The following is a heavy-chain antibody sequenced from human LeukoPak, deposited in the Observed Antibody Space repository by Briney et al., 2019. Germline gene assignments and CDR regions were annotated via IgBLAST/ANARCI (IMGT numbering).Heavy chain of an antibody. CDR1: GFTFGDYA. D-gene: IGHD2-2*01. Sequence: PGGSLRLSCTASGFTFGDYAMSWVRQAPGKGLEWVSGISGSGVSTFYADSVKGRFTISRDNPRNTLYLQMNSLRAEDTAVYYCAEDRCSSTSCQYDFDYWGRGTLVTVSS. J-gene: IGHJ4*02. V-gene: IGHV3-23*01. CDR2: ISGSGVST. CDR3: AEDRCSSTSCQYDFDY.